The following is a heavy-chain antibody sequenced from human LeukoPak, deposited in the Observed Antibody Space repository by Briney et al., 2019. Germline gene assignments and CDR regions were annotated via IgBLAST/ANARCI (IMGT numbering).Heavy chain of an antibody. CDR3: ANLDYGNPDDVFDI. Sequence: PGGSLRLSCVGSGFTFRSYRMNWVRQAPGKGLEWVSSISYSSTYISYAESVRGRFTISRDNSKNTVFLQMNSLRPEDTATYYCANLDYGNPDDVFDIWGQGTWVTVSS. CDR1: GFTFRSYR. CDR2: ISYSSTYI. J-gene: IGHJ3*02. D-gene: IGHD4/OR15-4a*01. V-gene: IGHV3-21*04.